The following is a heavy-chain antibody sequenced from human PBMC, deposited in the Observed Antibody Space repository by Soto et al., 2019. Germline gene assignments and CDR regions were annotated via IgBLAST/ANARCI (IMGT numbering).Heavy chain of an antibody. Sequence: SETLSLTCTVSGGSISSGGYYWSWIRQHPGKGLELIGYIYYSGSTYYNPSLKSRVTISVDTSKNQFSLKLSSVTAADTAVYYCAIVTMVRGVQGMDVWGQGTTVTVSS. V-gene: IGHV4-31*03. D-gene: IGHD3-10*01. CDR1: GGSISSGGYY. CDR3: AIVTMVRGVQGMDV. J-gene: IGHJ6*02. CDR2: IYYSGST.